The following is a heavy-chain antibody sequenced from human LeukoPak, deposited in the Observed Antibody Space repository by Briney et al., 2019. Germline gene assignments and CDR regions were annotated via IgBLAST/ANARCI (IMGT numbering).Heavy chain of an antibody. J-gene: IGHJ4*02. CDR2: IKQDGSEK. V-gene: IGHV3-7*01. Sequence: GGSLRLSCAASGFTFSTYWMSWVRQAPGKGLEWVANIKQDGSEKYYVDSVKGRFTISRDNAKNSLSLQMNSLRAEGTAVYYCASRAHFWSGPGGWGQGTLVTVSS. D-gene: IGHD3-3*02. CDR3: ASRAHFWSGPGG. CDR1: GFTFSTYW.